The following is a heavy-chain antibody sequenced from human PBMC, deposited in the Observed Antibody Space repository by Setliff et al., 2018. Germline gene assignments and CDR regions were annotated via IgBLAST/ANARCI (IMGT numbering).Heavy chain of an antibody. CDR1: GFTFNNTW. V-gene: IGHV3-15*01. CDR3: AKDRVPDGKWDFDS. CDR2: FKSKTDGGTT. D-gene: IGHD2-8*01. Sequence: LRLSCAVSGFTFNNTWMNWVRQAPGKGLEWVGRFKSKTDGGTTDYAAPVKGRFFMSRDDSKSALYLQMTNLRVEDTAIYYCAKDRVPDGKWDFDSSGPGILVTVSS. J-gene: IGHJ4*02.